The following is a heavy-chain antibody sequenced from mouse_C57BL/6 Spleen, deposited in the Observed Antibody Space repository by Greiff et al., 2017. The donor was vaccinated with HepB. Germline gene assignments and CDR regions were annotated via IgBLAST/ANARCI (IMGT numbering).Heavy chain of an antibody. J-gene: IGHJ2*01. CDR3: ARHYYSNYGGVFDY. CDR2: ISSGSSTI. V-gene: IGHV5-17*01. Sequence: EVQRVESGGGLVKPGGSLKLSCAASGFTFSDYGMHWVRQAPEKGLEWVAYISSGSSTIYYADTVKGRFTISRDNAKNTLFLQMTSLRSEDTAMYYCARHYYSNYGGVFDYWGQGTTLTVSS. CDR1: GFTFSDYG. D-gene: IGHD2-5*01.